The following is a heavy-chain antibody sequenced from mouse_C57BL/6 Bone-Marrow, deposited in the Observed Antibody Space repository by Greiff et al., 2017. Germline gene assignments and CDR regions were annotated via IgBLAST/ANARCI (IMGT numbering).Heavy chain of an antibody. CDR3: ARHEDRDSSGPPAMDY. V-gene: IGHV1-62-2*01. CDR2: FYPGSGSI. J-gene: IGHJ4*01. D-gene: IGHD3-2*02. CDR1: GYTFTEYT. Sequence: VQLQQSGAELVKPGASVKLSCKASGYTFTEYTIHWVKQRSGQGLEWIGWFYPGSGSIKYNEKFKDKATWTADKSSSTVYMELSRLTSEDSAVYFCARHEDRDSSGPPAMDYWGQGTSVTVSS.